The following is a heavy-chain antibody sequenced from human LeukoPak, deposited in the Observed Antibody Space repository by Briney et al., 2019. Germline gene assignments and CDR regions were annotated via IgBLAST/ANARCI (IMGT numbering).Heavy chain of an antibody. CDR2: IYYSGST. CDR3: ARAGYYYDSSSYYSFDS. V-gene: IGHV4-59*01. Sequence: SETLSPTCTVSGGSISSYYWSWIRQPPGKGLEWIGYIYYSGSTKYNPSLKSRVTISIDTSKNQLSLNLSSVTAADTAVYYCARAGYYYDSSSYYSFDSWGQGTLVTVSS. D-gene: IGHD3-22*01. CDR1: GGSISSYY. J-gene: IGHJ4*02.